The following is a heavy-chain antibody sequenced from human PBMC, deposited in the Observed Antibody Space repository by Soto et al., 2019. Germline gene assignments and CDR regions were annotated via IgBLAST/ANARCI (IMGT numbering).Heavy chain of an antibody. J-gene: IGHJ5*02. V-gene: IGHV3-21*01. CDR3: ARDLSPADSPATGDFDP. D-gene: IGHD2-21*02. CDR1: GFTFSSYS. Sequence: GGSLRLSCAASGFTFSSYSMNWVRQAPGKGLEWVSSISSSRSYIYYADSLKGRFTISRDNAKNSLYLQMNSLRAEDTAVYYCARDLSPADSPATGDFDPWGQGTLVTVSS. CDR2: ISSSRSYI.